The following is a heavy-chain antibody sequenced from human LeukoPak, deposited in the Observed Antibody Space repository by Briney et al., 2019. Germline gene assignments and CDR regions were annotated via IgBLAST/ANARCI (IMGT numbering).Heavy chain of an antibody. CDR2: LHTSVST. CDR1: GGSISNYH. CDR3: ARRGISSGWTFDF. V-gene: IGHV4-4*07. Sequence: PSETLPLTCTVPGGSISNYHWTWIRPPAGKGLGWMGQLHTSVSTNYNPPPKSRATMSIDTPEKQVSLTIRSVSAGGTALYYCARRGISSGWTFDFWGQGALVTVSS. D-gene: IGHD6-19*01. J-gene: IGHJ4*02.